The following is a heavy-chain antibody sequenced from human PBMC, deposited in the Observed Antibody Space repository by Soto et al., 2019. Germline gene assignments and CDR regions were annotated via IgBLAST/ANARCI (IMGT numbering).Heavy chain of an antibody. CDR2: INYFGST. V-gene: IGHV4-59*01. Sequence: PSETLSLTCTVSGGSISGYYCSCILQPTGKRLEWIGYINYFGSTNYNPSLKSRVTISVDTSREQFSLRLDSVTAADTAVYYCVMYFRWPSCFLFWG. CDR3: VMYFRWPSCFLF. CDR1: GGSISGYY. D-gene: IGHD3-9*01. J-gene: IGHJ6*03.